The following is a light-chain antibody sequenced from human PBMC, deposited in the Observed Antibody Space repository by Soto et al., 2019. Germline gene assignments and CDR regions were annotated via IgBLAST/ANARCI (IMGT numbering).Light chain of an antibody. J-gene: IGKJ5*01. Sequence: EIVLTQSPATLSLSPGERATLSCRASQSVSSYLAWYQQKPGQAPRLLIYDASNRATGIPARFSGSGSGTDFPHTISSLAPEDFALYYYQQRNNWPPRITFGQGTRLEIK. CDR2: DAS. CDR1: QSVSSY. V-gene: IGKV3-11*01. CDR3: QQRNNWPPRIT.